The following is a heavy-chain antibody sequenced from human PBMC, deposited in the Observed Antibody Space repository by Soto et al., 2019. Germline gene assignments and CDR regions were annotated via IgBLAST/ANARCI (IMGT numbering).Heavy chain of an antibody. D-gene: IGHD2-8*01. CDR1: GCTFSSYS. CDR3: TRGHGFNGASFDY. CDR2: IIPIFGIP. V-gene: IGHV1-69*13. J-gene: IGHJ4*02. Sequence: SVKVSCKTSGCTFSSYSVSWVRQAPGQGLEWMGGIIPIFGIPTYAQKFQVRVTISADESTSTASMELSGLRSEDTAIYYCTRGHGFNGASFDYWGQGTLVTVSS.